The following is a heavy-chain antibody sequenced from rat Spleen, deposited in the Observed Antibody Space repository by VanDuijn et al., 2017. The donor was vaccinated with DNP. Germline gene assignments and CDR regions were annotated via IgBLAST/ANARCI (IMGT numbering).Heavy chain of an antibody. V-gene: IGHV5-22*01. J-gene: IGHJ2*01. CDR2: IGSDGYAP. D-gene: IGHD1-2*01. CDR3: ASWAPIAPLSTSNY. CDR1: GFTFSDYY. Sequence: EVRLVESGGGLVQPGRSLKLSCAASGFTFSDYYMAWVRQAPTKGLEWVAYIGSDGYAPYYGDSVKGRFAISRDNAENTVYLQMSSLRSEDTATYYCASWAPIAPLSTSNYWGQGVMVTVSS.